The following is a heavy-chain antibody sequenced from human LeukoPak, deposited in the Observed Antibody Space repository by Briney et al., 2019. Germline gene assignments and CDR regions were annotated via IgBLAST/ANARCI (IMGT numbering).Heavy chain of an antibody. CDR2: ISAYNGNT. D-gene: IGHD2-21*01. CDR3: AREQGARGGDCYDY. J-gene: IGHJ4*02. CDR1: GYTFTSYG. Sequence: ASVKVSCKASGYTFTSYGISWVRQAPGQGLEWVGWISAYNGNTNYAQKLQGRVTMTTDTSTSTAYMELRSLRSDDTAVYYCAREQGARGGDCYDYWGQGTLVTVSS. V-gene: IGHV1-18*01.